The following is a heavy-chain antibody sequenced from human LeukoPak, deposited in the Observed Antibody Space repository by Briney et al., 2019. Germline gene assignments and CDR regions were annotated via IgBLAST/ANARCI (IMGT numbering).Heavy chain of an antibody. CDR2: INQDGSEK. Sequence: GGSLRLSCADSGFTFSSYWMSWVRQAPGKGLEWVANINQDGSEKYYVDSVKGRFTISRANAKNSLYLQMNSLRAEDTAVYYCARELGHHDYWGQGTLVTVSS. CDR1: GFTFSSYW. J-gene: IGHJ4*02. V-gene: IGHV3-7*01. CDR3: ARELGHHDY.